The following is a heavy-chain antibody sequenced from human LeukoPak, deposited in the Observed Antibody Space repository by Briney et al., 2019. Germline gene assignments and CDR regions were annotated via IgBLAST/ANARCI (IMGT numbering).Heavy chain of an antibody. D-gene: IGHD2-2*01. CDR2: VSIDGRHK. CDR3: AREGSTIVVPAAPRVSSPRILDY. V-gene: IGHV3-30*03. Sequence: PGRSLRLSCAASGFTFSNYGMHWVRQAPGKGLEWVAVVSIDGRHKFYGDSVKGRFTISRDNSKNMQHLQMNSLRAEDTAVYYCAREGSTIVVPAAPRVSSPRILDYWGQGTLVTVSS. CDR1: GFTFSNYG. J-gene: IGHJ4*02.